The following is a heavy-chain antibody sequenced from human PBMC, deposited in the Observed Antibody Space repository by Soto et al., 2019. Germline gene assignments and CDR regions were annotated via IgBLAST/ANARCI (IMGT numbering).Heavy chain of an antibody. CDR3: ARTYWSGWGRRLFDS. J-gene: IGHJ4*02. CDR1: GDSVSSHSAA. CDR2: TYYRSKWYS. D-gene: IGHD3-3*01. Sequence: SQTLSLTCAISGDSVSSHSAAWHWIRQSPSRGLEWLGRTYYRSKWYSDYAVSVKSRITINSDTSKNQFSLQLNSVTPADTAVYYCARTYWSGWGRRLFDSWGQGALVTVSS. V-gene: IGHV6-1*01.